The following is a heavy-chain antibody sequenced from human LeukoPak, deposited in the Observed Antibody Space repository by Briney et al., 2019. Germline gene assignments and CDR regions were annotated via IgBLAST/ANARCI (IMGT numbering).Heavy chain of an antibody. V-gene: IGHV3-48*04. Sequence: GGSLRLSCAASGFTFSSYSMNWVRQAPGKGLEWVSYISSSSSTIYYADSVKGRFTISRDNAKNSLYLQMNSLRAEDTAVYYCARDIAAAGTGEYFQHWGQGTLVTVSS. CDR1: GFTFSSYS. CDR2: ISSSSSTI. CDR3: ARDIAAAGTGEYFQH. D-gene: IGHD6-13*01. J-gene: IGHJ1*01.